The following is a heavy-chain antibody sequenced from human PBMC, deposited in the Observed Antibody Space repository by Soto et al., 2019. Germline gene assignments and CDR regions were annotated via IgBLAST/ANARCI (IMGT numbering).Heavy chain of an antibody. D-gene: IGHD1-26*01. V-gene: IGHV1-3*04. CDR3: ARSAYSGSHPVQNDFGY. CDR2: INTGNGNT. Sequence: ASVKASCKASGYTFTNYPMHWVRQAPGQRLEWMGWINTGNGNTKYSQKFQGRVTITSETPASTAYMELSSLTSEETAVYSCARSAYSGSHPVQNDFGYWGQGPLVTVSS. J-gene: IGHJ4*02. CDR1: GYTFTNYP.